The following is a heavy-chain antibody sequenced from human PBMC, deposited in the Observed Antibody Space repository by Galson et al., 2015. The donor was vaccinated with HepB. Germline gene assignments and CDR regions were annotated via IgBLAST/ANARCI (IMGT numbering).Heavy chain of an antibody. V-gene: IGHV3-23*01. CDR1: GFTFSSYV. CDR3: AKDFARGRDFDWYDPVAY. D-gene: IGHD3-9*01. Sequence: SLRLSCAASGFTFSSYVMSWVRQAPGKGLEWVSTISAPGGSTYYADSVKGRFTMSRDNVKNILYLQMNSLRADDTAVYYCAKDFARGRDFDWYDPVAYWGQGTLVTVSS. J-gene: IGHJ4*02. CDR2: ISAPGGST.